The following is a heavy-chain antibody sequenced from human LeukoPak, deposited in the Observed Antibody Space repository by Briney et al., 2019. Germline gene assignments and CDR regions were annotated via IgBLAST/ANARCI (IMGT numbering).Heavy chain of an antibody. CDR1: GFNFNNYG. D-gene: IGHD3-10*01. CDR2: VSYDGSKK. Sequence: GRSLRLSCAASGFNFNNYGLHWVRQAPGKGLEWVAVVSYDGSKKYYADSVKGRSTISRDNSKNTLYLQMNSLRAEDTAVYYCAKWAVLLWFGESSSGYYFDYWGQGALVTVSS. CDR3: AKWAVLLWFGESSSGYYFDY. J-gene: IGHJ4*02. V-gene: IGHV3-30*18.